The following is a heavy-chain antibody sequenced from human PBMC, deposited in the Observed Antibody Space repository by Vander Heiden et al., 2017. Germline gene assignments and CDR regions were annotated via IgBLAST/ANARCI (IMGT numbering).Heavy chain of an antibody. J-gene: IGHJ5*02. Sequence: QLQLQQSGPGPVKPSATLSLTCTVSCGSISSSSYYWGWIRQPPGKGVRWIGSIYYSESTSYNPSLKSQVTMSVDTSKNQFSLKLSTVTAADTAVYYCARQRPAVYSSGNWFDPWGQGTLVTVSS. V-gene: IGHV4-39*01. CDR3: ARQRPAVYSSGNWFDP. D-gene: IGHD6-25*01. CDR2: IYYSEST. CDR1: CGSISSSSYY.